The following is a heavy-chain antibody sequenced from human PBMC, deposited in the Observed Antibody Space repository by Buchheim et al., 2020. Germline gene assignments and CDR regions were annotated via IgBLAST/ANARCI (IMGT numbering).Heavy chain of an antibody. J-gene: IGHJ6*03. CDR2: INAGNGNT. D-gene: IGHD1-7*01. CDR3: ASGITGTTSAINYYYYYMDV. CDR1: GYTFTSYA. Sequence: QVQLVQSGAEVKKPGASVKVSCKASGYTFTSYAMHWVRQAPGQRLEWMGWINAGNGNTKYSQKFQGRVTITRDTSASTAYMELSSLRSEDTAVYYCASGITGTTSAINYYYYYMDVWGKGTT. V-gene: IGHV1-3*01.